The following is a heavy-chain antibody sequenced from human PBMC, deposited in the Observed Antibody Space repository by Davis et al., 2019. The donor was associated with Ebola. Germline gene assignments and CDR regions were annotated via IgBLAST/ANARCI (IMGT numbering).Heavy chain of an antibody. Sequence: PGGSLRLSCAASGFTFSGFSMSWVRQAPGKSPEWVATIKYDGSEIPCVDSVKGRFTISRDNAKNSLYLQMSSLRVEDTAVYYCARDTTVAGGGQNYWGQGTLVTVSS. J-gene: IGHJ4*02. D-gene: IGHD6-13*01. CDR2: IKYDGSEI. CDR3: ARDTTVAGGGQNY. CDR1: GFTFSGFS. V-gene: IGHV3-7*01.